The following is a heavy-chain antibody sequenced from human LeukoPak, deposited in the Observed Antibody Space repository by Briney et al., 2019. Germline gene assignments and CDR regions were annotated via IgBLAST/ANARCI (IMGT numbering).Heavy chain of an antibody. Sequence: GASVKVSCKASGYTFTSYDINWVRQATGQGLEWMGWMNPNSGNTGYAQKFQGRVTMTRNTSISTAYMELSSLRSEDTAVYYCARVGTWIQLWRYYYFDYWGQGTLVTVSS. CDR1: GYTFTSYD. CDR3: ARVGTWIQLWRYYYFDY. CDR2: MNPNSGNT. J-gene: IGHJ4*02. D-gene: IGHD5-18*01. V-gene: IGHV1-8*01.